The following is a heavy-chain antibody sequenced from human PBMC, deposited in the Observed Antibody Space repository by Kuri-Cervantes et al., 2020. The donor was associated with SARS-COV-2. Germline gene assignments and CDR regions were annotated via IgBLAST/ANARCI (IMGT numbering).Heavy chain of an antibody. CDR2: IIPIFGTA. J-gene: IGHJ3*02. CDR1: GYTFTSYG. V-gene: IGHV1-69*05. Sequence: SVKVSCKASGYTFTSYGISWVRQAPGQGLEWMGGIIPIFGTANYAQKFQGRVTITTDESTSTAYMGLSSLRSEDTAVYYCARSRFGDYLDAFDIWGQGTMVTVSS. D-gene: IGHD3-10*01. CDR3: ARSRFGDYLDAFDI.